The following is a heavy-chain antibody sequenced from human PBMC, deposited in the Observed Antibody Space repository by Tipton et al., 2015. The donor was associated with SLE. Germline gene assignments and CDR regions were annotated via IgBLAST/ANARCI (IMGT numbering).Heavy chain of an antibody. CDR1: GGSITSYY. CDR2: VYHSGST. Sequence: LRLSCTVSGGSITSYYWSWIRQPPGKGLAWIGYVYHSGSTNYNPSLKSRVIISLDTSKNQFSLKLSSVTAADTAVYYCATQIKDYGGNSGWYFDLWGRGTLVTVSS. V-gene: IGHV4-59*01. CDR3: ATQIKDYGGNSGWYFDL. D-gene: IGHD4-23*01. J-gene: IGHJ2*01.